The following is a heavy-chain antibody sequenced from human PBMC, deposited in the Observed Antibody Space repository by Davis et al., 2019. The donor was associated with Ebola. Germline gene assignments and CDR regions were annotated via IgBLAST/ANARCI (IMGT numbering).Heavy chain of an antibody. CDR3: ASGSSGWYYYYYGMDV. Sequence: GESLKISCAASGFTFSGSAMHWVRQAPGKGLVWVSRINSDGSSTSYADSVKGRFTISRDNAKNTLYLQMNSLRAEDTAVYYCASGSSGWYYYYYGMDVWGQGTTVTVSS. CDR1: GFTFSGSA. V-gene: IGHV3-74*01. CDR2: INSDGSST. D-gene: IGHD6-19*01. J-gene: IGHJ6*02.